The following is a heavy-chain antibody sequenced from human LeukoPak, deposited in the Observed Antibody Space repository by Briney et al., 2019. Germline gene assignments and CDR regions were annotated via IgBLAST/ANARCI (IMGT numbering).Heavy chain of an antibody. Sequence: PGRSLRLSCAASGFTFSNYSMHWVRQAPGKGLEWVSVIWYDGNNKCYADSVKGRFTISRDNSKNTLYLQMNSLRAEDTAVYYCARDLSKGAYFDYWGQETLVTVSS. V-gene: IGHV3-33*01. CDR3: ARDLSKGAYFDY. CDR2: IWYDGNNK. J-gene: IGHJ4*02. CDR1: GFTFSNYS. D-gene: IGHD6-6*01.